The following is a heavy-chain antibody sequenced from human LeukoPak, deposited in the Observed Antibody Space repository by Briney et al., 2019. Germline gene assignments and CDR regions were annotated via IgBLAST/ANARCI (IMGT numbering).Heavy chain of an antibody. CDR3: AKDAGEPAAYPSYFDY. CDR1: GFTFSSYA. CDR2: ISYDGSNK. V-gene: IGHV3-30-3*01. J-gene: IGHJ4*02. D-gene: IGHD2-2*01. Sequence: GRSLRLSCAASGFTFSSYAMHWVRQAPGKGLEWVAVISYDGSNKYYADSVKGRFTISRDNSKNTLYLQMNSLRAEDTAVYYCAKDAGEPAAYPSYFDYWGQGTLVTVSS.